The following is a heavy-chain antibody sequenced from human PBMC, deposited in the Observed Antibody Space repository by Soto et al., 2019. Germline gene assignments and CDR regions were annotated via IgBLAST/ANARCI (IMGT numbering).Heavy chain of an antibody. Sequence: QLQLQESGPGLVKPSETLSLTCTVSGGSISSSSYYWGWIRQPPGKGLEWIGSIYYSGSTYYNPSCKSRGTVSVDTSKSQSSRKLSSVTAAEAAVYYCARRPGRGLERRRSDYWGQGTLVTVSS. CDR1: GGSISSSSYY. CDR3: ARRPGRGLERRRSDY. J-gene: IGHJ4*02. V-gene: IGHV4-39*01. D-gene: IGHD1-1*01. CDR2: IYYSGST.